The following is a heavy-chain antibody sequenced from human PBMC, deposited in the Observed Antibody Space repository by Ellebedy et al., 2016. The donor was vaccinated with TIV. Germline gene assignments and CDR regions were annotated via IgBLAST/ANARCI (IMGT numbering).Heavy chain of an antibody. D-gene: IGHD2-2*01. Sequence: GESLKISXAASGFTFSSYAMSWVRQAPGKGLEWVSAISGSGGSTYYADSVKGRFTISRDNSKNTLYLQMNSLRAEDTAVYYCAIFPQKDQLLHYYYGMDVWGQGTTVTVSS. CDR1: GFTFSSYA. J-gene: IGHJ6*02. CDR3: AIFPQKDQLLHYYYGMDV. CDR2: ISGSGGST. V-gene: IGHV3-23*01.